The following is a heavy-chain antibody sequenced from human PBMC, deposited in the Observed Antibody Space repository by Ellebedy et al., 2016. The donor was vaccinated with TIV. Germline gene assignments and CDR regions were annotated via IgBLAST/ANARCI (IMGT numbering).Heavy chain of an antibody. CDR2: ISGAGDNT. D-gene: IGHD3-22*01. Sequence: GGSLRLSCAASGFTFSSFAMHWVRQAPGKGLEWLSVISGAGDNTYDADSVKGRFTITRDNSKNTLYLQMDRLRAEDTAVYYCAKGTSSGLNYDRVGFEYWGQGTLVTVSS. V-gene: IGHV3-23*01. J-gene: IGHJ4*02. CDR1: GFTFSSFA. CDR3: AKGTSSGLNYDRVGFEY.